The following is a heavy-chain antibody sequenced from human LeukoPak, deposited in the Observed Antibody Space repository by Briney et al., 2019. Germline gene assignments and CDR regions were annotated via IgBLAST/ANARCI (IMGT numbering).Heavy chain of an antibody. CDR2: INHSGST. CDR1: GGSFSGYY. Sequence: SETLSLTCAVYGGSFSGYYWSWIRQPPGEGLEWIGEINHSGSTNYNPSLKSRVTISVDTSKNQFSLKLSSVTAADTAVYYCARGDYDSSGYYYFDYWGQGTLVTVSS. J-gene: IGHJ4*02. V-gene: IGHV4-34*01. D-gene: IGHD3-22*01. CDR3: ARGDYDSSGYYYFDY.